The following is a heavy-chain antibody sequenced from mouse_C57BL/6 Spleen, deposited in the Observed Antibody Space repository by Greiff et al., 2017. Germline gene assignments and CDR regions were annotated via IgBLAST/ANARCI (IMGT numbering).Heavy chain of an antibody. Sequence: EVKLMESGGGLVKPGGSLKLSCAASGFTFSSYAMSWVRQTPEKRLEWVATISDGGSYTYYPDNVKGRFTISRDNAKNNLYLQMSHLKSEDTAMYYCARDRGRYFDYWGQGTTLTVSS. V-gene: IGHV5-4*01. CDR3: ARDRGRYFDY. CDR2: ISDGGSYT. CDR1: GFTFSSYA. J-gene: IGHJ2*01. D-gene: IGHD3-3*01.